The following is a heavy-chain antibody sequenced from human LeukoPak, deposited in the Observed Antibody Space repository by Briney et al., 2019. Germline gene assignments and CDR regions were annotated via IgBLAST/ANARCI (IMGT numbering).Heavy chain of an antibody. CDR1: GGTFSSYA. J-gene: IGHJ4*02. D-gene: IGHD3-10*01. Sequence: GSSVKVSCKASGGTFSSYAISWVRQAPGQGLEWMGWINPNSGGTNYAQKFQGRVTMTRDTSISTAYMELSRLTSDDTAEYYCARVTKRGYASGSRFDYWGQGTLVTVSS. CDR3: ARVTKRGYASGSRFDY. V-gene: IGHV1-2*02. CDR2: INPNSGGT.